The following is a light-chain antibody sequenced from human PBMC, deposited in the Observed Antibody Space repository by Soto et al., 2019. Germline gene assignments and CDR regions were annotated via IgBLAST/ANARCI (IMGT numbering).Light chain of an antibody. CDR2: WAS. J-gene: IGKJ1*01. CDR3: QQYFSAPIWT. CDR1: QSVLYRSNNKNY. V-gene: IGKV4-1*01. Sequence: DIVMTQSPDSLAVSLGERATINCKSSQSVLYRSNNKNYLAWYQQRPGQSPKLLIYWASTREPGVPDRFSGSVSGTDFTLTISSLQAEDVAVYYCQQYFSAPIWTFGQGTRVEIK.